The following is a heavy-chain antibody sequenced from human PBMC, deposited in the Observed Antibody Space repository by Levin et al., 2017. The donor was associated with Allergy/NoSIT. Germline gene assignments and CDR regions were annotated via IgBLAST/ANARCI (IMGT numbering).Heavy chain of an antibody. V-gene: IGHV3-48*01. Sequence: GSLRLSCAASGFTFSSYSMNWVRQAPGKGLEWVSYISSSSSTIYYADSVKGRFTISRDNAKNSLYLQMNSLRAEDTAVYYCARLYHCSSTSCYVRYYYYYMDVWGKGTTVTVSS. CDR3: ARLYHCSSTSCYVRYYYYYMDV. CDR2: ISSSSSTI. CDR1: GFTFSSYS. D-gene: IGHD2-2*01. J-gene: IGHJ6*03.